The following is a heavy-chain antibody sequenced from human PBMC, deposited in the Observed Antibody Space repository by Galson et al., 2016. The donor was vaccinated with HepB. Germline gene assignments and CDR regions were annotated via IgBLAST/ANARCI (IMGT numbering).Heavy chain of an antibody. Sequence: SETLSLTCTVSGDSISSYYWSWIRQPPGKGLEWIGYMFHSGSTNYNPSLKSRVTMSVDTSKNQFSLRLSSVALADTAVYYCARVMGITVFDRWGQGTLVTVSS. CDR2: MFHSGST. D-gene: IGHD2-8*01. J-gene: IGHJ4*02. CDR3: ARVMGITVFDR. CDR1: GDSISSYY. V-gene: IGHV4-59*01.